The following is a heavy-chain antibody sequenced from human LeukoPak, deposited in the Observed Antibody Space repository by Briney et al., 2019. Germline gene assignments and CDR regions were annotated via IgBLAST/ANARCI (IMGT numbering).Heavy chain of an antibody. Sequence: KPGGSLRLSCAASGFTFSNAWMSWVRQAPGKGLEWVGRVISKTDGGTTDYAAPVKGRVTISRDDSKNTLYLQMNSLKTEDTAVYYCTTQADYWGQGTLVTVSS. CDR1: GFTFSNAW. CDR2: VISKTDGGTT. CDR3: TTQADY. J-gene: IGHJ4*02. V-gene: IGHV3-15*01.